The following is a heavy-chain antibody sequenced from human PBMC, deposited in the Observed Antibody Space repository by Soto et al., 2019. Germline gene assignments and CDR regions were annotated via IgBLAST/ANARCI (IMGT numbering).Heavy chain of an antibody. D-gene: IGHD3-10*01. Sequence: GGSLRLSCAASGFTFSSYAMSWVRQAPGKGLEWVSAISGSGGSTYYADSVKGRFTISRDNSKNTLYLQMNSLRAEDTAVYYCASPIPPVGAMVRGVTAIYFDYWSQGTLVTVS. CDR1: GFTFSSYA. CDR2: ISGSGGST. J-gene: IGHJ4*02. V-gene: IGHV3-23*01. CDR3: ASPIPPVGAMVRGVTAIYFDY.